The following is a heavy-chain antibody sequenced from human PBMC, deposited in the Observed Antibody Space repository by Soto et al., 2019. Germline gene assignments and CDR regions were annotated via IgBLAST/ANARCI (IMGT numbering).Heavy chain of an antibody. J-gene: IGHJ4*02. V-gene: IGHV1-46*01. Sequence: XSVNVSCKASGYTFTSHYIHWVRQAPGQGLEWMGIINPSGGGTSYAQKFQGRVTMTRDTSTSTVYMELSSLRSEDTAVYYCARESTLAYWGQGTLVTVSS. CDR1: GYTFTSHY. CDR2: INPSGGGT. CDR3: ARESTLAY.